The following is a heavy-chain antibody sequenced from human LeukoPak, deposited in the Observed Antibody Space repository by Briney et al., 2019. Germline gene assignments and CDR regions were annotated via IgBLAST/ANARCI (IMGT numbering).Heavy chain of an antibody. V-gene: IGHV1-69*13. D-gene: IGHD3-10*01. CDR2: IIPIFGTA. CDR3: ARLSPGYYGSGSYSLDP. Sequence: GASVKVSCKASGYTFTGYYMHWVRQAPGQGLEWMGGIIPIFGTANYAQKFQGRVTITADESTSTAYMELSSLRSEDTAVYYCARLSPGYYGSGSYSLDPWGQGTLVTVSS. CDR1: GYTFTGYY. J-gene: IGHJ5*02.